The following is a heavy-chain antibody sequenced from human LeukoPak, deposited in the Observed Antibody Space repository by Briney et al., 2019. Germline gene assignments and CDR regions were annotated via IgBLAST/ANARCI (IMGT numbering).Heavy chain of an antibody. Sequence: SVKVSCKASGGTFSSYAISWVRQAPGQGLEWMGRIIPILGIANYAQKFQGRVTITADKSTSTAYMELSSLRSEDMAVYYCARGGGYNYYHFDYWGQGTLVTVSS. CDR2: IIPILGIA. CDR3: ARGGGYNYYHFDY. J-gene: IGHJ4*02. V-gene: IGHV1-69*04. D-gene: IGHD5-24*01. CDR1: GGTFSSYA.